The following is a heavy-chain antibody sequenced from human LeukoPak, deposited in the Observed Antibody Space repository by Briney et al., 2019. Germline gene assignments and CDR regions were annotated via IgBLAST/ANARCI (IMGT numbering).Heavy chain of an antibody. CDR2: ISPNSGGT. J-gene: IGHJ4*02. V-gene: IGHV1-2*02. Sequence: ASVKVSCKASGYTFTGYYMHWVRQAPGQGLEWMGWISPNSGGTNYAQKFQGRVTMTRDTSISTAYMELSSLRSEDTAVYYCARAADRYSSSSGHAYDYWGQGTLVTVSS. CDR1: GYTFTGYY. D-gene: IGHD6-6*01. CDR3: ARAADRYSSSSGHAYDY.